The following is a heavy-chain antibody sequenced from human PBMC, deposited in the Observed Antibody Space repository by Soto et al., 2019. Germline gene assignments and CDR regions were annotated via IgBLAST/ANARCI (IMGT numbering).Heavy chain of an antibody. D-gene: IGHD6-19*01. J-gene: IGHJ4*02. V-gene: IGHV3-7*01. CDR1: GFTFSSYW. CDR3: ATNGWYGYYFDS. Sequence: GGSLRLSCAASGFTFSSYWMSWVRQAPGKGLEWVANIKQDGSEKYYVNSVKGRFPISRDNAKNSLYLQMNSVRAEDTAVYYCATNGWYGYYFDSWGQGTLVTVSS. CDR2: IKQDGSEK.